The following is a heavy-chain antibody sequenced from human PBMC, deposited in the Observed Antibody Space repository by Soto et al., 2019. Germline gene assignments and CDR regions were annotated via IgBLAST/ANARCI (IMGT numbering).Heavy chain of an antibody. D-gene: IGHD2-15*01. CDR3: ALKYPQGGNWLDY. CDR1: GYTFTSYA. Sequence: ASVKVSCKASGYTFTSYAMHWVRQAPGQRLEWMGWINAGNGNTKYSQKFQGRVTITADKSTSTAYMELSSLRSEDTAVYYCALKYPQGGNWLDYWGQGTLVTVSS. CDR2: INAGNGNT. V-gene: IGHV1-3*01. J-gene: IGHJ4*02.